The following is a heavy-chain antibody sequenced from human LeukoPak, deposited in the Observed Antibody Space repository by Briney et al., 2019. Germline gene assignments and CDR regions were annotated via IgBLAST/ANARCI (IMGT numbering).Heavy chain of an antibody. J-gene: IGHJ4*02. D-gene: IGHD6-13*01. V-gene: IGHV4-59*08. CDR1: GGSISSYY. CDR2: IYYSGST. CDR3: ARQVAAADY. Sequence: SETLSLTCTVSGGSISSYYWSWIRQPPGKGLEWIGYIYYSGSTNYNPSPKSRVTISVDTSKNQFSLKLSSVTAADTAVYYCARQVAAADYWGQGTLVTVSS.